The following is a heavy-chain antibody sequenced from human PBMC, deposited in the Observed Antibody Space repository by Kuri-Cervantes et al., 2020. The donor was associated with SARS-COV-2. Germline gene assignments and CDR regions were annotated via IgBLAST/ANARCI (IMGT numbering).Heavy chain of an antibody. Sequence: GESLKISCAASGFTFSSYSMSWVRQAPGKGLEWVSVIYSGGSTYYADSVKGRFTISRDNSKNTLYLQMNSLRAEDTAVYYCAKVETANLDYWGQGTLVTVSS. V-gene: IGHV3-66*01. CDR1: GFTFSSYS. CDR3: AKVETANLDY. J-gene: IGHJ4*02. CDR2: IYSGGST. D-gene: IGHD3-3*01.